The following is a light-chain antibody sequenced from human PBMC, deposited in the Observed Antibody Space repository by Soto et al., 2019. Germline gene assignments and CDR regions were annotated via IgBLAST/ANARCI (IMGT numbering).Light chain of an antibody. CDR2: NSY. Sequence: QSVLTQPPSASGTPGQRVTISCSGSSSNIGSKTVNWYQQLPGTVPKLLIYNSYQRPSGVPDRCSASKSGTSASLAISGLQSEDEADYYCSSWDASLNGYVFGTGTKVTVL. CDR1: SSNIGSKT. J-gene: IGLJ1*01. V-gene: IGLV1-44*01. CDR3: SSWDASLNGYV.